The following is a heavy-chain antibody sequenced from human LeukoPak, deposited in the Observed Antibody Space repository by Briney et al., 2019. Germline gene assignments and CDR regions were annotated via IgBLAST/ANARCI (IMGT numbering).Heavy chain of an antibody. D-gene: IGHD4-17*01. J-gene: IGHJ2*01. CDR3: ARSEDYYGDYGYFDL. CDR2: INHSGST. V-gene: IGHV4-34*09. Sequence: PSETLSLTCAVYGGSFSGYYWSWIRQPPGKGLEWIGEINHSGSTYYNPSLKSRVTISVDTSKNQFSLKLSSVTVADTAVYYCARSEDYYGDYGYFDLWGRGPLVTVYS. CDR1: GGSFSGYY.